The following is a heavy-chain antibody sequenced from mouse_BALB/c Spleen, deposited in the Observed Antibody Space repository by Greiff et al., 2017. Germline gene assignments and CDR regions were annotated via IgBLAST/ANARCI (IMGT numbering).Heavy chain of an antibody. CDR3: ARSTMITTYAMDY. D-gene: IGHD2-4*01. Sequence: QVQLQQSGPELVKPGASVKISCKASGYAFSSSWMNWVKQRPGQGLEWIGRIYPGDGDTNYNGKFKGKATLTADKSSSTAYMQLSSLTSEDSAVYYCARSTMITTYAMDYWGQGTSVTVSS. J-gene: IGHJ4*01. CDR2: IYPGDGDT. CDR1: GYAFSSSW. V-gene: IGHV1-82*01.